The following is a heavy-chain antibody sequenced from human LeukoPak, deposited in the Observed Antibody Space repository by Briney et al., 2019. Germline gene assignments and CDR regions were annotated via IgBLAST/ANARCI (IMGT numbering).Heavy chain of an antibody. J-gene: IGHJ4*02. D-gene: IGHD3-10*01. CDR1: GGSISSSNYF. V-gene: IGHV4-39*01. CDR2: INYGGTT. CDR3: ARYVVYGSGKYYFDY. Sequence: TASETLSLTCTVSGGSISSSNYFWSGIRQPPAQELEWIPSINYGGTTSSNPSLKSRVTISVDTSKTQFSLRLTSVTAADTAVYLCARYVVYGSGKYYFDYWGQGSLVSVSS.